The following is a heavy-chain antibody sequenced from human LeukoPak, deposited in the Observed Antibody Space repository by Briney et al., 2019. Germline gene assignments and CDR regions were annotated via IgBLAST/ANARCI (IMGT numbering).Heavy chain of an antibody. Sequence: GGSLRLSCAASGFTFSSYWMTWVRQAPGKGLEWVANIKQDGSEKYYVDSVKGRFTISRDNAKNSLYLQMNSLRAEDTAVYYCAREGGSYYYYYYMDVWGKGTTVTVSS. V-gene: IGHV3-7*01. CDR1: GFTFSSYW. J-gene: IGHJ6*03. CDR3: AREGGSYYYYYYMDV. D-gene: IGHD3-16*01. CDR2: IKQDGSEK.